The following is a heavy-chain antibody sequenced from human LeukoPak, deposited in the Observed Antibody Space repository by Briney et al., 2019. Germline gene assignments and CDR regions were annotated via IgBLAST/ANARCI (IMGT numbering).Heavy chain of an antibody. D-gene: IGHD3-10*01. CDR1: GFTFSSYS. CDR2: ISSSSSTI. V-gene: IGHV3-48*01. Sequence: GGSLRLSCAASGFTFSSYSMNWVRQAPGKGLEWVSYISSSSSTIYYADSVKGRFTISRDNAKNSLYLQMNSLRPDDTAVYYCAKDYSKTSYYGSGTYYRPNWFDPWGQGTLVTVSS. J-gene: IGHJ5*02. CDR3: AKDYSKTSYYGSGTYYRPNWFDP.